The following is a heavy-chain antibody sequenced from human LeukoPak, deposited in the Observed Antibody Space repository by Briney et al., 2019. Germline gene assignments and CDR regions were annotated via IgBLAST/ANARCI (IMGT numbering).Heavy chain of an antibody. CDR2: INHSGST. J-gene: IGHJ4*02. V-gene: IGHV4-34*01. CDR1: GGSFSGYY. CDR3: ARVGRWLQLWPQAYFDY. Sequence: KPSETLSLTCAVYGGSFSGYYWSWIRQPPGKGLEWIGEINHSGSTNYNPSLKSRVTISVDTSKNQFSLKLSSVTAADTAVYYCARVGRWLQLWPQAYFDYWGQGTLVTVSS. D-gene: IGHD5-24*01.